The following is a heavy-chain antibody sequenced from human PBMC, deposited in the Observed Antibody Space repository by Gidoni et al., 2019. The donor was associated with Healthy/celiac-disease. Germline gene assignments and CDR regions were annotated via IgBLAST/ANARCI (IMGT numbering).Heavy chain of an antibody. J-gene: IGHJ4*02. CDR3: ASAGYCSGGSCRGGFDY. CDR1: GGPISSYY. V-gene: IGHV4-59*08. Sequence: QVQPQESGPGLVKPSGTLSLTCTVSGGPISSYYWSWVPQPPGKGLECIGYIYYSGSTHYNPSLKSRVTISVDTSKNQFSLKLSSVTAADTAVYYCASAGYCSGGSCRGGFDYWGQGTLVTVSS. CDR2: IYYSGST. D-gene: IGHD2-15*01.